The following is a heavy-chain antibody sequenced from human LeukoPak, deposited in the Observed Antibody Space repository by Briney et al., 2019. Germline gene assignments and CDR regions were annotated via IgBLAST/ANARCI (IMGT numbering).Heavy chain of an antibody. CDR2: VFDSGST. V-gene: IGHV4-59*01. D-gene: IGHD1-1*01. J-gene: IGHJ6*03. CDR3: ARLYQQSKWKYYYYYMDV. Sequence: SETLSLTCSVSGASFSTNYWSWIRQPPGRGLEWIGYVFDSGSTNYNPSLKSRVTVSVDTSTKQFSLRLSSVTAADTAVYYCARLYQQSKWKYYYYYMDVWGKGTAVTVSS. CDR1: GASFSTNY.